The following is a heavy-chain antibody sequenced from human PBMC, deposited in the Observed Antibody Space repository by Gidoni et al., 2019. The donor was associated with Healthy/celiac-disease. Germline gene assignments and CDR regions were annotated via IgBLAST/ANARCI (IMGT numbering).Heavy chain of an antibody. CDR1: GFTFSSYA. D-gene: IGHD5-12*01. Sequence: EVQLVESGGGLVQPGGALRLSCAASGFTFSSYAMSWVRQAPGKGLEWVSAISGSGGSTYYADSVKGRFTISRDNSKNTLYLQMNSLRAEDTAVYYCARLVTSQRWLHPSFDYWGQGTLVTVSS. CDR3: ARLVTSQRWLHPSFDY. CDR2: ISGSGGST. V-gene: IGHV3-23*04. J-gene: IGHJ4*02.